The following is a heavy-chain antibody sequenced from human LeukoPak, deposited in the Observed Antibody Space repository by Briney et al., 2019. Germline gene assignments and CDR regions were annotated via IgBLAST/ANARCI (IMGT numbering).Heavy chain of an antibody. CDR1: GFTFSRYG. Sequence: GGSLRLSCAASGFTFSRYGTSWVRQAPGKGLEWVSAISGSGSKTYYADSVKGRFTISRDNSKSTLYLQMNSLRAEDTAVYYCGKDGGRYQFDYWGQGTLVTVPS. CDR2: ISGSGSKT. D-gene: IGHD1-26*01. V-gene: IGHV3-23*01. J-gene: IGHJ4*02. CDR3: GKDGGRYQFDY.